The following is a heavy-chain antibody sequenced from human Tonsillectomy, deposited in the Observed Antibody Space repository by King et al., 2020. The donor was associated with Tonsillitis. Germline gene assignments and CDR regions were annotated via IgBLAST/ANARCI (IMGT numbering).Heavy chain of an antibody. V-gene: IGHV3-30*14. Sequence: QVQLVESGGGVVQPGKSLRVSCAASGFNFNTYPMHWVRQAPGKGLEWVAVISHDGSNQYYADSVRGRFTISRDNSKNTLYLQMNSLRPADTAVFYCAREALNYFDNGNYYEDYFDCWGQGTLVTVSS. CDR3: AREALNYFDNGNYYEDYFDC. J-gene: IGHJ4*02. D-gene: IGHD3-22*01. CDR2: ISHDGSNQ. CDR1: GFNFNTYP.